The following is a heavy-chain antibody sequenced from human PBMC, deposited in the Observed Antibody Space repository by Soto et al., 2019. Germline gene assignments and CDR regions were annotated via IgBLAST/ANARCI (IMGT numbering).Heavy chain of an antibody. CDR3: ARDNGGVGYWYFDL. CDR2: ISSSSRTI. V-gene: IGHV3-48*02. D-gene: IGHD3-3*01. CDR1: GFTFRSYS. J-gene: IGHJ2*01. Sequence: EVQLVESGGGLVQPGGSLRLSCAASGFTFRSYSMNWVRQAPGKGLEWVSYISSSSRTIYYADSVKGRFTISRDNAKNSLYLQMNSLIDEDTAVYYCARDNGGVGYWYFDLWGRGTLVTVSS.